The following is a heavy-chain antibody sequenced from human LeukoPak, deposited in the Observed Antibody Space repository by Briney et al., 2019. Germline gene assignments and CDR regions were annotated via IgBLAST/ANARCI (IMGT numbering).Heavy chain of an antibody. Sequence: SENLSLTCTVSGGSISSGGYYWSWIRQHPGKGLEWIGFIYGSGSTYYKSSLKSRVTISVDTSKNQFSLKLTSVTAADTAVYYCARWGFTRYCSGGSCYGGDYWGQGTLVTVSS. D-gene: IGHD2-15*01. V-gene: IGHV4-31*03. J-gene: IGHJ4*02. CDR3: ARWGFTRYCSGGSCYGGDY. CDR1: GGSISSGGYY. CDR2: IYGSGST.